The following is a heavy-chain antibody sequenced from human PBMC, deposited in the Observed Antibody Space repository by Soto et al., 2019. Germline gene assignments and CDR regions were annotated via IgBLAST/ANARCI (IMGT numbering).Heavy chain of an antibody. CDR2: IYWDDDK. J-gene: IGHJ4*02. D-gene: IGHD6-6*01. CDR1: GFSLSTNDVG. Sequence: SGRTVLNPTQTLTLTCSFSGFSLSTNDVGVGFIRQPPGKALDWLAVIYWDDDKRYSPSLKSRLTITKDTSKNQVLLTMTNMDPVDTATYFCARSKYSISSFDYWGQGDLVTVSS. CDR3: ARSKYSISSFDY. V-gene: IGHV2-5*02.